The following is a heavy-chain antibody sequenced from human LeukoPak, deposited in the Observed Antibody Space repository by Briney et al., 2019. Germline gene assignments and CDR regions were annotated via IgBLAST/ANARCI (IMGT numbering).Heavy chain of an antibody. CDR2: IKQDGSEK. J-gene: IGHJ5*02. Sequence: GGSLRLSCAASGFTFSNYWMIWVRQAPGKGLEWLGNIKQDGSEKRYADSVRGRFSISRDNAQTSLYLQMNSLRAEDTAVYYCARASDPWLQLTWGQGTLVTVSS. CDR1: GFTFSNYW. D-gene: IGHD5-24*01. V-gene: IGHV3-7*05. CDR3: ARASDPWLQLT.